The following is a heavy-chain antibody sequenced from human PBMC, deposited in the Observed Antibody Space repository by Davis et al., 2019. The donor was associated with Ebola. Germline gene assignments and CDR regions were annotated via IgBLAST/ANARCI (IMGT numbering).Heavy chain of an antibody. J-gene: IGHJ4*02. CDR3: ARGIPNTVTSNY. D-gene: IGHD4-17*01. CDR2: MNPNSGNT. V-gene: IGHV1-8*01. Sequence: ASVKVSCKASGYTFTNYDINWVRQATGQGLEWMGWMNPNSGNTGYAQKFLGRVTMTRNTSISTAYMELSSLRPEDTAMYYCARGIPNTVTSNYWGRGTQVTVSS. CDR1: GYTFTNYD.